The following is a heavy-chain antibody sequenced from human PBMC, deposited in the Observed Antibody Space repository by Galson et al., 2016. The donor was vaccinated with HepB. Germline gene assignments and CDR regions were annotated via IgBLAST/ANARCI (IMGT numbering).Heavy chain of an antibody. CDR1: GGSITRVGYS. CDR3: ARITVIRGYDAIDI. V-gene: IGHV4-30-2*06. Sequence: TLSLTCAVSGGSITRVGYSWNWIRQSPGKGLEWIGYIYHSGSTDYSPSLKSRVSISIDRSKNQFSLELTSVTAADTAVSFCARITVIRGYDAIDIWGQGTMVVVSS. D-gene: IGHD3-10*01. J-gene: IGHJ3*02. CDR2: IYHSGST.